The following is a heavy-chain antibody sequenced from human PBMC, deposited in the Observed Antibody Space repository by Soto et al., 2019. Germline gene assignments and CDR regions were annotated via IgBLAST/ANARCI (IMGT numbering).Heavy chain of an antibody. CDR1: GYSFTNYW. CDR3: ARATYYYESSGYPPMGI. D-gene: IGHD3-22*01. CDR2: IYPGDSET. J-gene: IGHJ3*02. Sequence: GESLKISCKGSGYSFTNYWIGWVRQMPGKGLEWMGIIYPGDSETRYSPSFQGQVIISADKSISTAYLRWSSLKASDTAMYYCARATYYYESSGYPPMGIWGQGTMVTVSS. V-gene: IGHV5-51*01.